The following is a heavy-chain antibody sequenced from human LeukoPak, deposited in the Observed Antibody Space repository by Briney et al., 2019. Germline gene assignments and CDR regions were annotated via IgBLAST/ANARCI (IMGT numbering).Heavy chain of an antibody. D-gene: IGHD6-13*01. CDR1: GFTFSSYA. CDR3: AKQASAAALRYYYYGMDV. J-gene: IGHJ6*02. CDR2: ISYDGTNK. Sequence: PGGSLRLSCAASGFTFSSYAMHWVRQAPGKGLEWVAVISYDGTNKYYIDSVKGRFTVSRDNSKNTLYLQMNSLRAQDTSVYYCAKQASAAALRYYYYGMDVWGQGTTVTVSS. V-gene: IGHV3-30-3*02.